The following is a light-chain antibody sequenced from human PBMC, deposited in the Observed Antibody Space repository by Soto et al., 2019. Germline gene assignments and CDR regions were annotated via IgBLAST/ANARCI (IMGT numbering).Light chain of an antibody. V-gene: IGKV1-5*03. Sequence: DIQMTQSPSSVSASVGDRVTITCRASQSISSWLAWYQQKPGKAPKLLIYKASTLESGVPSRFSGSGSGTEFTLTISSLQPDDFATYCCQQYNSYPYTFGQGTKLDIK. CDR3: QQYNSYPYT. CDR1: QSISSW. J-gene: IGKJ2*01. CDR2: KAS.